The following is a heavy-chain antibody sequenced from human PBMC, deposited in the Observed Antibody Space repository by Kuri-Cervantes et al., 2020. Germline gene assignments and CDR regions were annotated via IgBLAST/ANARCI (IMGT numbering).Heavy chain of an antibody. CDR3: ARHRLEWGSGSRYYYGMDV. D-gene: IGHD3-10*01. CDR2: IYYSGGT. V-gene: IGHV4-39*01. Sequence: SETLSLTCTVSGGSISSSSYYWGWVRQPPGKGLEWIGSIYYSGGTYYNPSLKSRVTISVDTSKNQFSLKLSSVTAADTAVYYCARHRLEWGSGSRYYYGMDVWGQGTTVTVSS. J-gene: IGHJ6*02. CDR1: GGSISSSSYY.